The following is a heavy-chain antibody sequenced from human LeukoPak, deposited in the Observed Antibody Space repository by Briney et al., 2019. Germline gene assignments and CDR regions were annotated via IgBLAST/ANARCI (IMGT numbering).Heavy chain of an antibody. D-gene: IGHD3-3*01. V-gene: IGHV3-74*01. J-gene: IGHJ4*02. CDR1: GFTFSSYW. CDR2: INSDGSST. Sequence: GESLKISCKGAGFTFSSYWMHWVRQAPGKGLVWVSRINSDGSSTSYADSVKGRFTISRDNAKNTPDLQMNSLRAEDTAVYYCAREQANSYYDFWSGQNSLLVYWGQGTLVTVSS. CDR3: AREQANSYYDFWSGQNSLLVY.